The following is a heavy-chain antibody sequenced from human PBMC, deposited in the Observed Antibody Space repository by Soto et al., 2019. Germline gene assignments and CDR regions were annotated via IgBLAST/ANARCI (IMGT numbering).Heavy chain of an antibody. CDR1: GFTFDDYA. CDR3: AKDMSPFLDAFDI. Sequence: SLRLSCAASGFTFDDYAMHWVRQAPGKGLEWVSGISWNSGSIGYADSVKGRFTISRDNAKNSLYLQMNSLRAEDTALYYCAKDMSPFLDAFDIWGQGTMVTVSS. V-gene: IGHV3-9*01. J-gene: IGHJ3*02. D-gene: IGHD3-16*01. CDR2: ISWNSGSI.